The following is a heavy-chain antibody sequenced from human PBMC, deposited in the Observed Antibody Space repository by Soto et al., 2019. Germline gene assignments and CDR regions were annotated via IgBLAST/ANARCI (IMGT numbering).Heavy chain of an antibody. CDR2: IYYTGRT. CDR1: GGSISTTTYY. J-gene: IGHJ4*02. V-gene: IGHV4-39*02. Sequence: SETLSLTCTVSGGSISTTTYYWGWVRQPPGKGLEWIGNIYYTGRTYYNPSLKSRVTISVDTSNNHFSLRLSSVAAADTAVYYCARRPYGSRSYYIAYFDYWGQGTLVTVS. D-gene: IGHD3-10*01. CDR3: ARRPYGSRSYYIAYFDY.